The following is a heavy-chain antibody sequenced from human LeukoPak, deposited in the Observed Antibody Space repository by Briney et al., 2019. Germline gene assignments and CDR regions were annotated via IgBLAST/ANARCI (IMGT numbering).Heavy chain of an antibody. CDR3: ARSTGVVVEATYYYYYGMDV. CDR2: MNPNSGNT. Sequence: ASVKVSCKASGYTFTSYDINWVRQAPGQGLEWMGWMNPNSGNTGYAQKFQGRVTMTRNTSISTAYMELSSLRSEDTAVYYCARSTGVVVEATYYYYYGMDVWGQGTTVTVSS. CDR1: GYTFTSYD. D-gene: IGHD2-15*01. J-gene: IGHJ6*02. V-gene: IGHV1-8*01.